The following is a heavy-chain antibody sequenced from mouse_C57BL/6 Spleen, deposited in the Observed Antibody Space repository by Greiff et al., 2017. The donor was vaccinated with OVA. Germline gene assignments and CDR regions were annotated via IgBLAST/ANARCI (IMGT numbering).Heavy chain of an antibody. CDR3: ARDDYEGAMDY. J-gene: IGHJ4*01. D-gene: IGHD2-4*01. Sequence: VQLQQSGPELVKPGASVKLSCKASGYTFTDYNMHWVKQSPGKSLEWIGDINPNNGGTIYNQKFKGKTTMTVDKSSSTAYMELRSLTSADTAVYYCARDDYEGAMDYWGQGTSVTVSS. V-gene: IGHV1-18*01. CDR1: GYTFTDYN. CDR2: INPNNGGT.